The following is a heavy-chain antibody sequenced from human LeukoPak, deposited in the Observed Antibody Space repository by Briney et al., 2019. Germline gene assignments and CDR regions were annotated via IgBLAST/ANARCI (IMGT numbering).Heavy chain of an antibody. J-gene: IGHJ4*02. Sequence: GGSLRLSCAASGLTFSSYAMSWVRQAPGKGLEWVSSISGSDGTTYYADSVKGRFTISRDNSKYTLSLQMNSLRAEDTAVYYCAKVDNWKYGHHDFWGQGTLVTVSS. CDR2: ISGSDGTT. D-gene: IGHD1-1*01. V-gene: IGHV3-23*01. CDR1: GLTFSSYA. CDR3: AKVDNWKYGHHDF.